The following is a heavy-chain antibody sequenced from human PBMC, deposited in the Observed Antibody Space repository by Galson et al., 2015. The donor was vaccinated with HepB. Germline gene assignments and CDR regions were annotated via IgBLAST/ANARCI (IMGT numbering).Heavy chain of an antibody. V-gene: IGHV3-11*06. CDR1: GFPFRDYY. CDR2: ISISSTYT. Sequence: SLRLSCAASGFPFRDYYMSWIRQAPGKGLEWVSYISISSTYTNYADSVKGRFTISRDNAKNSLYLQMNSLRAEDMAVYYCARYSSSWIRGFDYWGQGTLVTVSS. CDR3: ARYSSSWIRGFDY. D-gene: IGHD6-13*01. J-gene: IGHJ4*02.